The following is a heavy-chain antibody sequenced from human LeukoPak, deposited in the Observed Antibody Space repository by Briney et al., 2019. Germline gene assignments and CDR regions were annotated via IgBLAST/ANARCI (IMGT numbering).Heavy chain of an antibody. V-gene: IGHV3-30*02. Sequence: PGGSLRLSCAASGFTFSNYDMHWVRQAPGKGLEWVAFIQYDGHDYYYADSVRGRFTISRDNSKNILSLQMNSLRAEDTAVYYCAREMTTPGDAFDIWGQGTMVTVSS. CDR2: IQYDGHDY. D-gene: IGHD4-11*01. CDR3: AREMTTPGDAFDI. J-gene: IGHJ3*02. CDR1: GFTFSNYD.